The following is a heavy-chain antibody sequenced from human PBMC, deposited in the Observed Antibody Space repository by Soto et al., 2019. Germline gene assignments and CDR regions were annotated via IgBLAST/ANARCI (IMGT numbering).Heavy chain of an antibody. J-gene: IGHJ4*02. Sequence: GGSLRLSCAASGITVITNYFSWVRQAPGQGLEWVSGIYSDGSTHYADSVKGRFTISRDNSKNTLSLQVNTLRAEDTGVYYCTRDPTTSIVTDYWGQGTLVTVSS. CDR1: GITVITNY. V-gene: IGHV3-66*01. CDR2: IYSDGST. D-gene: IGHD2-21*01. CDR3: TRDPTTSIVTDY.